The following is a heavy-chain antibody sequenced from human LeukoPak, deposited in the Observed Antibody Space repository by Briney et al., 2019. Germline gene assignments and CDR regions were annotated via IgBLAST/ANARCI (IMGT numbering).Heavy chain of an antibody. CDR3: AGVSARGYYYDSSGYRPTPNYFDY. V-gene: IGHV4-59*02. D-gene: IGHD3-22*01. CDR1: GFTVSSNY. CDR2: IYYSGST. Sequence: GSLRLSCAASGFTVSSNYMSWVRQPPGKGLEWIGYIYYSGSTNYNPSLKSRVTISVDTSKNQFSLKLSSVTAADTAVYYCAGVSARGYYYDSSGYRPTPNYFDYWGQGTLVTVSS. J-gene: IGHJ4*02.